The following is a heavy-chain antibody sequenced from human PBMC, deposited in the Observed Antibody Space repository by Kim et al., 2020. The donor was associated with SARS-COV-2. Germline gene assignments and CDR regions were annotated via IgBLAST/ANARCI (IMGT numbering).Heavy chain of an antibody. CDR3: ATYYYGSGSLGI. D-gene: IGHD3-10*01. Sequence: GGSLRLSCVASGFTVSSNYMSWVRQAPGKGLEWVSVIYSGGGTYYADSVKGRFTISRDNSKNTLYLQMNSLRAEDTAVYYCATYYYGSGSLGIWGQGTMVTVSS. J-gene: IGHJ3*02. V-gene: IGHV3-66*01. CDR2: IYSGGGT. CDR1: GFTVSSNY.